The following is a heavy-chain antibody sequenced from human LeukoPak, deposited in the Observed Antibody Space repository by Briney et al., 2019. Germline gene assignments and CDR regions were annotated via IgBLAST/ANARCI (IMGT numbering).Heavy chain of an antibody. CDR1: GFTFSNYG. CDR3: AKDSWEVGATAEIDY. J-gene: IGHJ4*02. Sequence: PGVSLRLSCAASGFTFSNYGMHWVRQAPGKGLEWVAFIRYDGTDKYYAGSVKGRFTISRDTSKNMVYLLMNSLRPEDTALYFCAKDSWEVGATAEIDYWGQGTLVTVTS. D-gene: IGHD1-26*01. CDR2: IRYDGTDK. V-gene: IGHV3-30*02.